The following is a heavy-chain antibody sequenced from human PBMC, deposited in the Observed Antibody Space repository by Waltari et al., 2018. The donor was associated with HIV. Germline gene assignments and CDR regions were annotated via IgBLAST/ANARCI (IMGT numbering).Heavy chain of an antibody. D-gene: IGHD3-10*01. J-gene: IGHJ6*02. Sequence: QVQLVQSGAEVKKPGASVKVSCKASGYTFTSYAMHWVRQAPGQRLEWMGWINAGNGNTKYSQKFQGRVTITRDTSASTAYMELSSLRSEDTAVYYCARDGKTMVRGSPYYYYGMDVWGQGTTVTVSS. V-gene: IGHV1-3*01. CDR2: INAGNGNT. CDR3: ARDGKTMVRGSPYYYYGMDV. CDR1: GYTFTSYA.